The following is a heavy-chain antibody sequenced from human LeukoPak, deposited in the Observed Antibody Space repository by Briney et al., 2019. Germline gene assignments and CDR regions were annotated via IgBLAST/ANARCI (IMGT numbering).Heavy chain of an antibody. CDR1: GFTFSSYE. Sequence: GGSLRLSCAASGFTFSSYEMNWVRQAPGKGLEWVSYMSSSGSTIYYADSVKGRFTISRDNAKNSLYLQMNSLRAEDTAVYYCASASVVVTAIRYHDVDYWGQGTLVTVSS. CDR3: ASASVVVTAIRYHDVDY. D-gene: IGHD2-21*02. CDR2: MSSSGSTI. V-gene: IGHV3-48*03. J-gene: IGHJ4*02.